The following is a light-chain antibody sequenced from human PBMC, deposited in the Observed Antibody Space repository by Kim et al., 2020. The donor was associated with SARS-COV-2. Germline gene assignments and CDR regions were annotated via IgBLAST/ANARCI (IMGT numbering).Light chain of an antibody. CDR1: QGIDNH. J-gene: IGKJ5*01. Sequence: DIQLTQSPSFLSASVGDRVAVTCRTSQGIDNHLAWYQQKPGKAPKLLIFAASTLQSGVPSRFSGSGSGTEFTLTISSVQPEDFATYFCLQHSTYPITFGQGTRLEIK. V-gene: IGKV1-9*01. CDR3: LQHSTYPIT. CDR2: AAS.